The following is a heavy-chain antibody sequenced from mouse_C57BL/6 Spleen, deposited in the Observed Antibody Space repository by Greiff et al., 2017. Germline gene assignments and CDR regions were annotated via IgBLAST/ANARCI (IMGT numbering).Heavy chain of an antibody. CDR3: ARITTVVASFDY. CDR2: IYWDDDK. J-gene: IGHJ2*01. CDR1: GFSLSTSGMG. Sequence: VKLVESGPGILQSSQTLSLTCSFSGFSLSTSGMGVSWIRQPSGKGLEWLAHIYWDDDKRYNPSLKSRLTISKDTSRNQVFLKITSVDTADTATYYCARITTVVASFDYWGQGTTLTVSS. V-gene: IGHV8-12*01. D-gene: IGHD1-1*01.